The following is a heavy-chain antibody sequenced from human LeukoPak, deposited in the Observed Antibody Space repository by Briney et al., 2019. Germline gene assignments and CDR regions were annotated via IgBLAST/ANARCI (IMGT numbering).Heavy chain of an antibody. Sequence: GGSLRLSCAASGFTFSSYWMHWVRQAPGKGLVWVSRINSDGSSTTYADSVKGRFTISRDNAKNTLYLQMNSLRAEDTAVYYCASFACSSPGCESFDYWARGTLVTASS. CDR3: ASFACSSPGCESFDY. D-gene: IGHD2-2*01. CDR1: GFTFSSYW. V-gene: IGHV3-74*01. CDR2: INSDGSST. J-gene: IGHJ4*02.